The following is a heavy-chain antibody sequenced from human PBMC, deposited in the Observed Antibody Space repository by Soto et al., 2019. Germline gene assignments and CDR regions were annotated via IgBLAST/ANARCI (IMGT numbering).Heavy chain of an antibody. V-gene: IGHV3-9*01. Sequence: EVHLVESGGGLVQPGRSLRLSCAASGYNFDDFGMHWVRQVTGKGLEWVSGISWNGDIIAYADSVRGRFTISRDNAKNSLFLQMNSQRDDDTALYYCASGVPPSSGWHYFVHWGQGTLVTVSS. J-gene: IGHJ4*02. CDR1: GYNFDDFG. CDR3: ASGVPPSSGWHYFVH. D-gene: IGHD6-19*01. CDR2: ISWNGDII.